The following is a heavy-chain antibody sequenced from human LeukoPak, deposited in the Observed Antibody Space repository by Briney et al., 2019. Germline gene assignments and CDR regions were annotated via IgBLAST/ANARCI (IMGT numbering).Heavy chain of an antibody. Sequence: GSSVKVSCKASGGTFSSYAISWVRQAPGQGLEWMGGIIPIFGTANYAQKFQGRVTITADKSTSTAYMELSSLRSEATAVYYCARAAGRLDNPLFDYWGQGTLVTVSS. CDR2: IIPIFGTA. J-gene: IGHJ4*02. CDR1: GGTFSSYA. CDR3: ARAAGRLDNPLFDY. D-gene: IGHD6-19*01. V-gene: IGHV1-69*06.